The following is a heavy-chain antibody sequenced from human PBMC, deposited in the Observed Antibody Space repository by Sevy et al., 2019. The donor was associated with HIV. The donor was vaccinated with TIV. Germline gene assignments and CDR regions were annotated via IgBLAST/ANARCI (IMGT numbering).Heavy chain of an antibody. CDR2: HIPVLGTT. CDR3: ARVRVRTVRRSDYFDP. V-gene: IGHV1-69*13. J-gene: IGHJ5*02. Sequence: ASVKVSCKASEDIFNSYAVHWVRQAPGQGLEWMGGHIPVLGTTNFAQKFQGRVTLTADESTTTAYMDLNSLTSDDTTVYYCARVRVRTVRRSDYFDPWGQGTLVTVSS. D-gene: IGHD4-17*01. CDR1: EDIFNSYA.